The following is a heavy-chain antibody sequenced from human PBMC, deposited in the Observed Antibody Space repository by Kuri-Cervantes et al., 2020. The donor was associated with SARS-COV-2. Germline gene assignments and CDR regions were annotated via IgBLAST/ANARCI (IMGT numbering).Heavy chain of an antibody. CDR3: ARDSIVVNAFDI. D-gene: IGHD3-22*01. V-gene: IGHV3-21*01. J-gene: IGHJ3*02. CDR2: ISSSSSYI. CDR1: GFLFSASA. Sequence: GESLKISCEVSGFLFSASAIHWVRQAPGKGLEWVSSISSSSSYIYYADSVKGRFTISRGNAKNSLYLQMNSLRAEDTAVYYCARDSIVVNAFDIWGQGTMVTVSS.